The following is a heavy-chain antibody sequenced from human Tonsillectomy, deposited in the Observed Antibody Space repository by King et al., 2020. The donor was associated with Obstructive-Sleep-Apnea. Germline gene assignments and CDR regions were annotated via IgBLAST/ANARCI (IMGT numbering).Heavy chain of an antibody. CDR2: IYYSGCT. D-gene: IGHD4-23*01. CDR1: GGSISSSSYY. CDR3: AGPTGTVVTDDAFDI. V-gene: IGHV4-39*07. J-gene: IGHJ3*02. Sequence: QLQESGPGLVKPSETLSLTCTVSGGSISSSSYYWGWIRQPPGKGLEWIGSIYYSGCTYYNPSLKSRVTISVDTSKNQFSLKLSSVTAADTAVYYCAGPTGTVVTDDAFDIWGQGTMVTVSS.